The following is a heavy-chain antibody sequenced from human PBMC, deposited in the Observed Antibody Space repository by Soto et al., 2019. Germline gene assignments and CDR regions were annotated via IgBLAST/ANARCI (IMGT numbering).Heavy chain of an antibody. CDR3: VRERVRGNYFDY. Sequence: HPGGSLRLSCAVSGFTFTSYAMTWVRQAPGKGLEWVSSISGGGAIIGFTDSVKGRFTISRDNSNNTLYLQMNSLRVEDMATYYCVRERVRGNYFDYWGQGTLVTVSS. CDR1: GFTFTSYA. J-gene: IGHJ4*02. V-gene: IGHV3-23*01. CDR2: ISGGGAII. D-gene: IGHD3-16*01.